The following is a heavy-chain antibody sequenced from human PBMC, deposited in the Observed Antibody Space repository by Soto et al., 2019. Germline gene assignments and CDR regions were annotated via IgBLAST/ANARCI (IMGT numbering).Heavy chain of an antibody. D-gene: IGHD1-1*01. CDR2: IYYSGST. J-gene: IGHJ4*02. Sequence: SETLSLTCTVSGGSISSYYWSWIRQPPGKGLEGIGYIYYSGSTNYNPSLKSRVTISVDTSKNQFSLKLSSVTAADTAVYYCARSSWNDDPLDYWGQGTLVTVSS. V-gene: IGHV4-59*12. CDR1: GGSISSYY. CDR3: ARSSWNDDPLDY.